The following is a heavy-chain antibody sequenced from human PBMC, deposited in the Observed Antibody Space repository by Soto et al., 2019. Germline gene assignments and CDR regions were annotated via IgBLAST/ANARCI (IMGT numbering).Heavy chain of an antibody. Sequence: GGSLRLSCAASGFTFSSYWMSWVRQAPGKGLEWVANIKQDGSEKYYVDSVNGRFTISRDNAKNSLYLQMNSLRAEDTAVYYCARDRAMVRGVILHYMDVWGKGTTVTVSS. J-gene: IGHJ6*03. V-gene: IGHV3-7*01. CDR2: IKQDGSEK. D-gene: IGHD3-10*01. CDR1: GFTFSSYW. CDR3: ARDRAMVRGVILHYMDV.